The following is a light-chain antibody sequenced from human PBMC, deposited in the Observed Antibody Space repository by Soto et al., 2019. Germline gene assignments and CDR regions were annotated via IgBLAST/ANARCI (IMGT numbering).Light chain of an antibody. CDR2: SND. CDR3: ASWDDSVNDYV. Sequence: QSVLTQPPSASATPGQRVTISCSGSSSNIGSTTVGRYQQLPGTAPKLLIFSNDQRPSGVPDRFSGSKSGTSASLAISGLQSDDEADYFCASWDDSVNDYVFGTGTKVTVL. CDR1: SSNIGSTT. J-gene: IGLJ1*01. V-gene: IGLV1-44*01.